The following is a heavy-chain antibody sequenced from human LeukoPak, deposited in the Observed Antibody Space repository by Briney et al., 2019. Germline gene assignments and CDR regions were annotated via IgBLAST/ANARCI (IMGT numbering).Heavy chain of an antibody. J-gene: IGHJ4*02. CDR3: ARGSDSRGYFPFDY. D-gene: IGHD3-22*01. V-gene: IGHV3-30-3*01. Sequence: GRSLRLSCAASGFTFSSYAMHWVRQAPGKGLEWVAVISYDGSNKYYADSVKGRFTISRDNSKNTLYLQMNSLRAEDTAVYYCARGSDSRGYFPFDYWGQGTLVTVSS. CDR2: ISYDGSNK. CDR1: GFTFSSYA.